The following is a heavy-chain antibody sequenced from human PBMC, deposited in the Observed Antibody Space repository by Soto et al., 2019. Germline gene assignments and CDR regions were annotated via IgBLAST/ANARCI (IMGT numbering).Heavy chain of an antibody. D-gene: IGHD3-3*01. CDR1: GCTFSSYW. CDR2: IKQDGSEK. CDR3: AREAYDFWSGYLYYFDY. V-gene: IGHV3-7*01. J-gene: IGHJ4*02. Sequence: GGSLRLSCAASGCTFSSYWMSWVRQAPGKGLEWVANIKQDGSEKYYVDSVKGRFTISRDNAKNSLYLQMNSLRAEDTAVYYCAREAYDFWSGYLYYFDYWGQGTLVTVSS.